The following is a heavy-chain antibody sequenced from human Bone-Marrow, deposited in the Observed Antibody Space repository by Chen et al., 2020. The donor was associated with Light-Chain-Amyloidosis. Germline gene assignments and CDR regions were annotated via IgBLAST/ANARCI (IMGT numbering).Heavy chain of an antibody. Sequence: SCKGSGYTFPNYWIGWVRQMPGKGLEWMGVIYPDDSDARYSPSSEGQVTISADKSITTAYLQWRSLKASDTAMYYCARRRDGYNFDYWGQGTLVTVSS. V-gene: IGHV5-51*01. CDR2: IYPDDSDA. CDR1: GYTFPNYW. J-gene: IGHJ4*02. D-gene: IGHD5-12*01. CDR3: ARRRDGYNFDY.